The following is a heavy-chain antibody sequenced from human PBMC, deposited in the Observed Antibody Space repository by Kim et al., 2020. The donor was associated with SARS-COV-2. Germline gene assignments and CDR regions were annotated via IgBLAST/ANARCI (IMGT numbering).Heavy chain of an antibody. J-gene: IGHJ6*02. CDR3: ARSVMVRGVSGYGMDV. D-gene: IGHD3-10*01. CDR2: IYPGDSDT. Sequence: GESLKISCKGSGYSFTSYWIGWVRQMPGKGLEWMGIIYPGDSDTRYSPSFQGQVTISADKSISTAYLQWSSLKASDTAMYYCARSVMVRGVSGYGMDVWGQGTTVTVSS. V-gene: IGHV5-51*01. CDR1: GYSFTSYW.